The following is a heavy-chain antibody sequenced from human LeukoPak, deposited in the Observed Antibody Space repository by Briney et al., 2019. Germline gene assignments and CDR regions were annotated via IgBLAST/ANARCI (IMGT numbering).Heavy chain of an antibody. CDR2: ISSSSGYT. CDR3: ARDEADPYYYYYYYMDV. Sequence: PGGSLRLSCAASGFTFSDYTMNWVRLAPGKGLEWVAFISSSSGYTYYADSVKGRFTVSRDNAKNSLYLQMNSLRAEDTAVYYCARDEADPYYYYYYYMDVWGKGTTVTISS. CDR1: GFTFSDYT. D-gene: IGHD6-13*01. J-gene: IGHJ6*03. V-gene: IGHV3-21*01.